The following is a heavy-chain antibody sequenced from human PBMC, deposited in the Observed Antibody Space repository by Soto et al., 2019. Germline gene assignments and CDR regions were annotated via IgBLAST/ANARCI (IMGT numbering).Heavy chain of an antibody. CDR3: ANEYSSSLVYYGMDV. CDR1: GFTFSSYG. Sequence: GGSLRLSCAASGFTFSSYGMHWVRQAPGKGLEWVAVISYDGSNKYYADSVKGRFTISRDNSKNTLYLQMNSLRAEDTAVYYCANEYSSSLVYYGMDVWGQGTTVTVSS. V-gene: IGHV3-30*18. CDR2: ISYDGSNK. J-gene: IGHJ6*02. D-gene: IGHD6-6*01.